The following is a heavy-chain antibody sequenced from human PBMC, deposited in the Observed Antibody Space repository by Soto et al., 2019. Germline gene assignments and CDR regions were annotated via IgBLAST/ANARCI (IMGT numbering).Heavy chain of an antibody. CDR3: ARYHFGDYAFDS. J-gene: IGHJ4*02. Sequence: GGSLRLSCAASGFSFSGNWMSWVRQAPGKGLEWVANIKQDGSDKRYVDSVEGRFTISRDNAKNSLYLQMNSLVVEDTATYYCARYHFGDYAFDSWGQGT. CDR2: IKQDGSDK. D-gene: IGHD4-17*01. CDR1: GFSFSGNW. V-gene: IGHV3-7*04.